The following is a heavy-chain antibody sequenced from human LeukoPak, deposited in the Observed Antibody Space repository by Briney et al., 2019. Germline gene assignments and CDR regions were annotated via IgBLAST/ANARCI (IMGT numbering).Heavy chain of an antibody. CDR2: IYYSGST. CDR3: ASLWFGELFFDY. D-gene: IGHD3-10*01. Sequence: SETLSLTCTVSGGSISSSSYYWGWIRQPPGKGLEWIGSIYYSGSTYYNPSLKSRVTIPVDTSKNQSSLKLSSVTAADTAVYYCASLWFGELFFDYWGQGTLVTVSS. V-gene: IGHV4-39*07. CDR1: GGSISSSSYY. J-gene: IGHJ4*02.